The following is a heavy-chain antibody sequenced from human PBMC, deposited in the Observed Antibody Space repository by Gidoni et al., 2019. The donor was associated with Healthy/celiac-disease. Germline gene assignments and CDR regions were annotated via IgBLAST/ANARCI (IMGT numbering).Heavy chain of an antibody. CDR1: GLTFSSYG. Sequence: QVQLVESGGGVVQPGRSLRLSCAASGLTFSSYGMHWVRQAPGKGLEWVAVISYDGSNKYYADSVKGRFTISRDNSKNTLYLQMNSLRAEDTAVYYCAKTGGVFGVVILSYYYYGMDVWGQGTTVTVSS. V-gene: IGHV3-30*18. D-gene: IGHD3-3*01. CDR2: ISYDGSNK. J-gene: IGHJ6*02. CDR3: AKTGGVFGVVILSYYYYGMDV.